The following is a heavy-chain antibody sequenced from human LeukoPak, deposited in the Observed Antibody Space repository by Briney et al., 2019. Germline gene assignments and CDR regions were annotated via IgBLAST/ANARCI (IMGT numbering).Heavy chain of an antibody. Sequence: PGGSLRLSCAASGFSFSSYAMSWVRQAPGKGLEWVSAISGSGDDTYYADSVKGRFTTSRDNSKNILYLQMNSLRAEDTAVYYCVRDFGPSSYYFDFWGQGTLVTVSS. J-gene: IGHJ4*02. CDR1: GFSFSSYA. CDR2: ISGSGDDT. CDR3: VRDFGPSSYYFDF. D-gene: IGHD3-3*01. V-gene: IGHV3-23*01.